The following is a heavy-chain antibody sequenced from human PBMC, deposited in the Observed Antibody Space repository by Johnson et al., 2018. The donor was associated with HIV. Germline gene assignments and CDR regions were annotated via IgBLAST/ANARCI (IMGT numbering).Heavy chain of an antibody. V-gene: IGHV3-13*01. CDR1: GFTFTYYD. D-gene: IGHD1-7*01. CDR3: AKDSKKTGTTLDAFDI. J-gene: IGHJ3*02. CDR2: IGTAGDT. Sequence: QLVESGGGLVQPGGSLRLSCAASGFTFTYYDMHWVRQATGKGLEWVSGIGTAGDTYYPGSVKGRFTISRENAKNTLYLQMNSLRAEDTAVYYCAKDSKKTGTTLDAFDIWGQGTMVTVSS.